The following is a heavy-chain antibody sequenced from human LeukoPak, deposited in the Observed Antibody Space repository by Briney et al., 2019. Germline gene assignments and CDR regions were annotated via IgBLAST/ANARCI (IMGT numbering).Heavy chain of an antibody. J-gene: IGHJ4*02. V-gene: IGHV3-53*01. CDR2: IYSGGST. D-gene: IGHD3-10*01. CDR1: GFTVSSNY. Sequence: GGSLGLSCAASGFTVSSNYMSWVRQAPGKGLEWVSVIYSGGSTYYADSAKGRFTISRDNSKNTLYLQMNSLRAEDTAVHYCVKDFGRNLGGPGYWGRGTLVTVSS. CDR3: VKDFGRNLGGPGY.